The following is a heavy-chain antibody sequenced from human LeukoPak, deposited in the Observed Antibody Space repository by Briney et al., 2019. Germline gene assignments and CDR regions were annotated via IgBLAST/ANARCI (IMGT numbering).Heavy chain of an antibody. CDR1: GGTFSSYA. V-gene: IGHV1-69*13. CDR2: IIPIFGTA. J-gene: IGHJ4*02. Sequence: SVKVSCKASGGTFSSYAISWVRQAPGQGFEWMGGIIPIFGTANYAQKFQGRVTITADESTSTAYMELISLRSEDTAVYYCASDSSSWYNVRDYWGQGTLVTVSS. D-gene: IGHD6-13*01. CDR3: ASDSSSWYNVRDY.